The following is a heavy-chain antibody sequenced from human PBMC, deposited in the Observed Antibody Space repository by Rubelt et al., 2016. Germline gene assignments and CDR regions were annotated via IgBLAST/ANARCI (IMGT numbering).Heavy chain of an antibody. CDR1: GFTFSSYS. V-gene: IGHV3-21*06. CDR2: ISGGGDNT. J-gene: IGHJ4*02. Sequence: ASGFTFSSYSMNWVRQASGKGLHWVSSISGGGDNTYYAKSVKGRFTISRDNAKNTLYLQMNSLRAEDTAVYYCARAKQQLVEYDYWGQGTLVTVSS. CDR3: ARAKQQLVEYDY. D-gene: IGHD6-13*01.